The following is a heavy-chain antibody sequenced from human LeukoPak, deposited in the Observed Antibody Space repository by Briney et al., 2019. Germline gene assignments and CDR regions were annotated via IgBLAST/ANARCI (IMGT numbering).Heavy chain of an antibody. V-gene: IGHV4-34*01. Sequence: PSETLSLTCAVSGGPFSGYFWSWIRQSSGKGLEWIGEIHNSGTTNYNPSLNSRVTISEDTSKNQFYLNLSSVTDPDTAVYYCARRYYYNLGSFPFDFWGQGTLVTVSS. CDR1: GGPFSGYF. CDR3: ARRYYYNLGSFPFDF. CDR2: IHNSGTT. J-gene: IGHJ4*02. D-gene: IGHD3-10*01.